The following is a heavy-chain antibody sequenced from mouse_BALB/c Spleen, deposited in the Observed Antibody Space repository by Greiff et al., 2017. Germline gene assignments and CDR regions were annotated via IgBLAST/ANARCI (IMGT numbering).Heavy chain of an antibody. CDR3: ARKGGNYGFAY. Sequence: AAELARPGASVKMSCKASGYTFTSYTMHWVKQRPGQGLEWIGYINPSSGYTEYNQKFKDKTTLTADKSSSTAYMQLSSLTSEDSAVYYCARKGGNYGFAYWGQGTLVTVSA. CDR1: GYTFTSYT. CDR2: INPSSGYT. D-gene: IGHD2-1*01. V-gene: IGHV1-4*02. J-gene: IGHJ3*01.